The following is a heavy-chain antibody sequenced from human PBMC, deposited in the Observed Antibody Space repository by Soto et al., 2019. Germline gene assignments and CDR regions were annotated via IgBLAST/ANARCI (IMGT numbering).Heavy chain of an antibody. CDR2: IYYIGNT. CDR1: NGSISSRSSY. Sequence: SETLSLTCIVSNGSISSRSSYWGWIRQTPGKGLEWIGSIYYIGNTYYNPSLKSRVTISIDTSKTQFSLKMNSVTAADTAVYFCGRGHFVGSDYNFENWGQGALVTVSS. CDR3: GRGHFVGSDYNFEN. J-gene: IGHJ4*02. V-gene: IGHV4-39*01. D-gene: IGHD2-21*02.